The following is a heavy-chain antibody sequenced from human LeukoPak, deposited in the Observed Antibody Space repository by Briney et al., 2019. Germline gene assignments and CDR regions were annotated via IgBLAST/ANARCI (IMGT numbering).Heavy chain of an antibody. J-gene: IGHJ4*02. V-gene: IGHV3-23*01. CDR3: AKDVAFSSGPNYFDY. CDR2: ISGSGGTT. D-gene: IGHD6-19*01. CDR1: GFTLSSYA. Sequence: QPGGSLRLSCAASGFTLSSYAMSWVRQAPGKGLEWVSTISGSGGTTYYADSVKGRFTFSRDNSKNTLYLQMNSLRAEDSAVYYCAKDVAFSSGPNYFDYWGQGTLVTVSS.